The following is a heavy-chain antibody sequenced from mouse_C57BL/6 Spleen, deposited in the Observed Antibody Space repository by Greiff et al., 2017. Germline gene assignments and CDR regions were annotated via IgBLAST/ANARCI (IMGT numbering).Heavy chain of an antibody. CDR1: GYTFTSYW. CDR2: IDPSDSYT. Sequence: VKLQQPGAELVRPGTSVKLSCKASGYTFTSYWMHWVKQRPGQGLEWIGVIDPSDSYTNYNQKFKGKATLTVDTSSSTAYMQLSSLTSEDSAVYYCSRCDDYDDYWGQGTTLTFSS. J-gene: IGHJ2*01. CDR3: SRCDDYDDY. V-gene: IGHV1-59*01. D-gene: IGHD2-4*01.